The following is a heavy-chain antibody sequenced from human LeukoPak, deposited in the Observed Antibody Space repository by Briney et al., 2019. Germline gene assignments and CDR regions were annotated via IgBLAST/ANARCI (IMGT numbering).Heavy chain of an antibody. CDR1: GYSITSIYC. D-gene: IGHD3-10*01. J-gene: IGHJ4*02. CDR3: ARAPNGESRTYYVDY. CDR2: ISNSGNI. Sequence: PSETLSLTCTVSGYSITSIYCWGWIRQPPGRGLEWIGCISNSGNIKYNPSLKSRFTISVDMSKKQLSLKVTSVIAADTAVYYCARAPNGESRTYYVDYWGQGTLVTVSS. V-gene: IGHV4-61*05.